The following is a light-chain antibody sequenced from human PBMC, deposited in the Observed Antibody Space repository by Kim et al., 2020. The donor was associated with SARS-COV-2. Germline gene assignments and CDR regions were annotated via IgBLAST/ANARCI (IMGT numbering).Light chain of an antibody. V-gene: IGLV1-44*01. J-gene: IGLJ1*01. CDR3: AAWDDSLNAYL. CDR2: SDN. Sequence: ELTQPPSASVTPGQRVTLSCSGSTSNIGSNTVNWYQHLPGTAPKLLIYSDNQRPSGVPDRFSGSKSATSASLAISGLRSEDEAHYYCAAWDDSLNAYLFGTGTKVTVL. CDR1: TSNIGSNT.